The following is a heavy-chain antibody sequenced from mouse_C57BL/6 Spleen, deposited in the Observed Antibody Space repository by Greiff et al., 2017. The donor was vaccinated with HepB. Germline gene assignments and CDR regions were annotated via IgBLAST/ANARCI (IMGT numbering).Heavy chain of an antibody. CDR2: IDPSDSYT. J-gene: IGHJ3*01. V-gene: IGHV1-50*01. D-gene: IGHD2-4*01. CDR3: ARKGVDDYGRFAY. Sequence: QVQLKQPGAELVKPGASVKLSCKASGYTFTSYWMQWVKQRPGQGLEWIGEIDPSDSYTNYNQKFKGKATLTVDTSSSTAYMQLSSLTSEDSAVYYCARKGVDDYGRFAYWGQGTLVTVSA. CDR1: GYTFTSYW.